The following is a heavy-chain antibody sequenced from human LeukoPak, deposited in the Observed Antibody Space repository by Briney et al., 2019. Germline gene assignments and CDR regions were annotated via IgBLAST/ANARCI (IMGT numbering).Heavy chain of an antibody. CDR3: ARAQPLRDDSSGYYYLLKSRYFDY. D-gene: IGHD3-22*01. V-gene: IGHV1-46*01. CDR1: GYTFTSYY. J-gene: IGHJ4*02. Sequence: ASVHVSCKASGYTFTSYYMHWVRQAPGQGLEWMGIINPSGGSTSYAQKFQGRVTMTRDMSTSTVYMELSSLRSEDTAVYYCARAQPLRDDSSGYYYLLKSRYFDYWGQGTLVTVSS. CDR2: INPSGGST.